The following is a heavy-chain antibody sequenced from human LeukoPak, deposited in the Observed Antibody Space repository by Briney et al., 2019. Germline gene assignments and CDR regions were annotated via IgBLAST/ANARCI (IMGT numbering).Heavy chain of an antibody. CDR2: IYNSGTT. J-gene: IGHJ5*02. CDR1: GGSISSTSYY. D-gene: IGHD3-22*01. CDR3: ARQGASSGYYDSNWFDP. V-gene: IGHV4-39*01. Sequence: PSETLSLTCTVSGGSISSTSYYWGWLRQPPGKGLEWIGNIYNSGTTYYNPSLKSRVTMSIDTSKNQFSLRLSSVTAADTAVYYCARQGASSGYYDSNWFDPWGQGTLVTVSS.